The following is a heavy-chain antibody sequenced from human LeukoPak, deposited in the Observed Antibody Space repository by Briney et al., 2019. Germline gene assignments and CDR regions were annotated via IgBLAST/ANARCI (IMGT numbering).Heavy chain of an antibody. V-gene: IGHV3-11*04. CDR1: GFTLSDYY. Sequence: GGSLRLSCAATGFTLSDYYMSWIRQAPGKGLEWVSYISSSGSTIYYTDSVKGRFTISRDNAKNSLYLQMNSLRAEGTAVYYCARDDLWFGELSAEYFHHWGQGTLVTVSS. CDR3: ARDDLWFGELSAEYFHH. J-gene: IGHJ1*01. CDR2: ISSSGSTI. D-gene: IGHD3-10*01.